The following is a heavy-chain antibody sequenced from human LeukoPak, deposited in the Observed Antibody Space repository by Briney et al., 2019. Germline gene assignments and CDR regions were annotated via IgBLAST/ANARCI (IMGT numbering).Heavy chain of an antibody. Sequence: GGSLRLSCAASGFSFNNYAMSWVRQAPGKGLEWVSAISTTGGSTYYAGSVKGRFTVSRDNSKNTLSLQMDSLRVEDTALYYCAKDWTTVVTPKGYYFDSWGQGTLVTVSS. J-gene: IGHJ4*02. CDR3: AKDWTTVVTPKGYYFDS. CDR1: GFSFNNYA. D-gene: IGHD4-23*01. V-gene: IGHV3-23*01. CDR2: ISTTGGST.